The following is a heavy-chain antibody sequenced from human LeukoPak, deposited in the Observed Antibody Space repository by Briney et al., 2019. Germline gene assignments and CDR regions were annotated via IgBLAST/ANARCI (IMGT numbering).Heavy chain of an antibody. D-gene: IGHD5-18*01. V-gene: IGHV4-34*01. CDR3: AFRHSYGQGRPFGY. CDR1: GGSFSGYY. CDR2: INHSGST. J-gene: IGHJ4*02. Sequence: SETLSLTCAVYGGSFSGYYWSWIRQPPGKGLEWIGEINHSGSTNYNPSLKSRVTISVDTSKNQFSLKLSSVTAADTAVYYCAFRHSYGQGRPFGYWGQGTLVTVSS.